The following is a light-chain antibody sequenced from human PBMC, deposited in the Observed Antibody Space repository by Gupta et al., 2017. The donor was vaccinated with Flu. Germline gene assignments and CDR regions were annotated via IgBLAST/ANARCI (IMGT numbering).Light chain of an antibody. CDR2: DSS. CDR3: QRRGNWPPDST. CDR1: QSVSTN. J-gene: IGKJ2*01. V-gene: IGKV3-11*01. Sequence: TLSLSPGEKATLSCRASQSVSTNLGLDQQKPGRAHRLLIYDSSTRATGIPARFSGSGSGTEFTLTISSLEPQDFALYYCQRRGNWPPDSTFGQGTKLEIK.